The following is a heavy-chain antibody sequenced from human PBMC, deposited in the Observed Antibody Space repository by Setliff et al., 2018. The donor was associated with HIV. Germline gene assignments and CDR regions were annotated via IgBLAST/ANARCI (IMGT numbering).Heavy chain of an antibody. V-gene: IGHV1-46*01. J-gene: IGHJ3*02. D-gene: IGHD3-22*01. CDR3: TRAFPPMIPAAFDI. CDR1: GFSFSRHY. CDR2: INPSDGIP. Sequence: ASVKVSCKASGFSFSRHYIHWVRQAPGQGLEWMGMINPSDGIPSYAQKFQGRVVVTRDTSRSTVYMELSSLRSEDAAVYFCTRAFPPMIPAAFDIWGLGTLVTVSS.